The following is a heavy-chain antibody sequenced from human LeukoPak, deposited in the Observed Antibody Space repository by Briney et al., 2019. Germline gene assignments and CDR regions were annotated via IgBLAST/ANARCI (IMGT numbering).Heavy chain of an antibody. D-gene: IGHD4-11*01. CDR2: IYTSGST. V-gene: IGHV4-4*07. CDR3: AGTTYYFDY. J-gene: IGHJ4*02. CDR1: GGSISSFY. Sequence: SETLSLTCSVSGGSISSFYLSWIWQAAGKGLEWIGLIYTSGSTNYNPSLRSRVTMSADTSKNQFSLKLSSVTAADTAVYYCAGTTYYFDYWGQGTLVTVSS.